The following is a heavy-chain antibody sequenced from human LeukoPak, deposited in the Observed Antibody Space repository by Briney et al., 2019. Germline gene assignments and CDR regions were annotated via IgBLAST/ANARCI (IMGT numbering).Heavy chain of an antibody. D-gene: IGHD3-9*01. CDR1: GYTFTGYY. CDR2: IIPIFGTA. Sequence: GASVKVSCKASGYTFTGYYMHWVRQAPGQGLEWMGGIIPIFGTANYAQKFQGRVTITTDESTSTAYMELSSLRSEDTAVYYCARGKGYDILTGYFLEPFDIWGQGTMVTVSS. CDR3: ARGKGYDILTGYFLEPFDI. V-gene: IGHV1-69*05. J-gene: IGHJ3*02.